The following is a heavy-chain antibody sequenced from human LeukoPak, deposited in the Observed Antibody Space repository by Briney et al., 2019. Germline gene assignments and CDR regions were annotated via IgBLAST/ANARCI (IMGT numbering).Heavy chain of an antibody. CDR1: GGSTSRYY. J-gene: IGHJ4*02. D-gene: IGHD5-12*01. V-gene: IGHV4-59*01. Sequence: SETLSLTCTVPGGSTSRYYWSWIRQPPGKGLEWIGYILYSGSTNYTPSLKSRVTISVDTSKNQFSLKLSSVTAADTAVYYCARGYDWDLFDYWGQGTLVTVSS. CDR2: ILYSGST. CDR3: ARGYDWDLFDY.